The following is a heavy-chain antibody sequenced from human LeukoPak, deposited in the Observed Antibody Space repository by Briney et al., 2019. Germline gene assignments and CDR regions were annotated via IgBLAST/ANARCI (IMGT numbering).Heavy chain of an antibody. CDR2: IYYIRNT. Sequence: PSETLSLTCTVSGGSVGSGGYYWSWIRQPPGGGLEWIGDIYYIRNTNYNPSLKSRVTMSLDPSKNQFSLKLSSVTAADTAVYYCARGGYDILGASNYGMDVWGQGTTVTVSS. CDR3: ARGGYDILGASNYGMDV. V-gene: IGHV4-61*08. CDR1: GGSVGSGGYY. J-gene: IGHJ6*02. D-gene: IGHD3-9*01.